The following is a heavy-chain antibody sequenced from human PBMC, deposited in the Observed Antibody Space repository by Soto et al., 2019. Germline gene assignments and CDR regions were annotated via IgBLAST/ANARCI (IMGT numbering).Heavy chain of an antibody. J-gene: IGHJ4*02. CDR2: IYYSGST. D-gene: IGHD3-9*01. Sequence: SDTLSLTCTVSGGSISSYYWSWIRQPPGKGLEWIGYIYYSGSTNYNPSLKSRVTISVDTSKNQFSLKLSSVTAADTAVYYCARTYYDISLRVIVEVSITATALRFDYWGQGTLVTVSS. V-gene: IGHV4-59*01. CDR3: ARTYYDISLRVIVEVSITATALRFDY. CDR1: GGSISSYY.